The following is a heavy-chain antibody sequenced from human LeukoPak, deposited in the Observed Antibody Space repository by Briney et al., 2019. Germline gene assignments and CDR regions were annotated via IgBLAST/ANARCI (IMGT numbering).Heavy chain of an antibody. Sequence: PGGSLRLSCAASGFTFSSYWMSWVRQAPGKGLEWVANIKQDGSEKYYVDSVKGRFTISRDNAKNSLYLQINSLRAEDTAVYYCAREIAVAFYGMDVWGQGTTVTVSS. CDR2: IKQDGSEK. D-gene: IGHD6-19*01. V-gene: IGHV3-7*01. CDR3: AREIAVAFYGMDV. J-gene: IGHJ6*02. CDR1: GFTFSSYW.